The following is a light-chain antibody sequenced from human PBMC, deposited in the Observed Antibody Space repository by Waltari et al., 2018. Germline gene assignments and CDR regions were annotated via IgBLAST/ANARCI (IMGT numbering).Light chain of an antibody. Sequence: IVMTQSPDSLAVSLGERATINCKSSQSVFYSSNNKNSLAWFQQKPGQPPKLLIYWASTRESGVPDRFSGSGSGTDFTLTISSLQAEDVAVYYCQQYYEVPWTFGQGTKVEI. V-gene: IGKV4-1*01. CDR1: QSVFYSSNNKNS. CDR3: QQYYEVPWT. CDR2: WAS. J-gene: IGKJ1*01.